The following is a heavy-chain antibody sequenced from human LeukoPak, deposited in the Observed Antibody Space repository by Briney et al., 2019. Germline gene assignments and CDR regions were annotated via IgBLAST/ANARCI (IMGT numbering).Heavy chain of an antibody. CDR2: ISHSGST. D-gene: IGHD6-19*01. J-gene: IGHJ4*02. CDR3: ARGPDGGWPSGEY. V-gene: IGHV4-34*01. Sequence: SETLTLTCAVYGGSFSGYYWTWIRQPPGKGLEWIGEISHSGSTNYNPSLKSRVTISVDTSKNQFSLKLTSVTAADTAMYYCARGPDGGWPSGEYWGQGTLVTVSS. CDR1: GGSFSGYY.